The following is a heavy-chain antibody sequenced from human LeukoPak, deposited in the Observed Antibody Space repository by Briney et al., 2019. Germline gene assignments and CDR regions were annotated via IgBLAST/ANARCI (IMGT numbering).Heavy chain of an antibody. D-gene: IGHD1-26*01. J-gene: IGHJ4*02. CDR1: GFTFSSYG. CDR3: ARVSHKWEPFDY. Sequence: PGGSLRLSCAASGFTFSSYGMHWVRQAPGKGLEWVAVISYDGSNKYYADSVKGRFTISRDNSKNTLYLQMNSLRAEDTAVYYCARVSHKWEPFDYWGQGTLVTVSS. CDR2: ISYDGSNK. V-gene: IGHV3-30*03.